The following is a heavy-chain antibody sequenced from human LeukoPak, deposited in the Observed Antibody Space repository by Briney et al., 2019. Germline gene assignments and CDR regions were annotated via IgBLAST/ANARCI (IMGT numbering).Heavy chain of an antibody. D-gene: IGHD2-2*02. V-gene: IGHV3-48*03. CDR3: ARDHNGPYTFDY. J-gene: IGHJ4*02. CDR2: ISSSGSTI. CDR1: GFTFSNYE. Sequence: GGSLRLSCAASGFTFSNYEMNWVRQAPGKGLEWVSYISSSGSTIYYADSVKGRFTISGDNANNSLYLQMNSLRAEDTAVYYCARDHNGPYTFDYWGQGTLVTVSS.